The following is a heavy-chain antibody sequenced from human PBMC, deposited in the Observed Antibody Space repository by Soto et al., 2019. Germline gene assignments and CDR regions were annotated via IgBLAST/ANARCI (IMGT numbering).Heavy chain of an antibody. Sequence: GGSLRLSCAASGFTFSSYSMNWVRQAPGKGLEWVSSISSSSSYIYYADSVKGRFTISRDNAKNSLYLQMNSLRAEVTAVYYCARDFAVATYYYYMDVWGKGTTVTVSS. CDR1: GFTFSSYS. CDR2: ISSSSSYI. D-gene: IGHD6-19*01. J-gene: IGHJ6*03. CDR3: ARDFAVATYYYYMDV. V-gene: IGHV3-21*01.